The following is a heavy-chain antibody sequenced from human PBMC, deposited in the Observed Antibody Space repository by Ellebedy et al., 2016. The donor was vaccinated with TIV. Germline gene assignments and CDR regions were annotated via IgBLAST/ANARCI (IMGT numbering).Heavy chain of an antibody. CDR3: ARIQPEDWFDP. J-gene: IGHJ5*02. Sequence: MPSETLSLTCSVSGDSIGSSYWSWIRQPPGKGLEWIGYLYYSGNTNYNPSLKSRVTISVDTSKNQFSLKLSSVTAADTAVYYCARIQPEDWFDPWGQGTLVTVSS. CDR1: GDSIGSSY. CDR2: LYYSGNT. D-gene: IGHD5-18*01. V-gene: IGHV4-59*08.